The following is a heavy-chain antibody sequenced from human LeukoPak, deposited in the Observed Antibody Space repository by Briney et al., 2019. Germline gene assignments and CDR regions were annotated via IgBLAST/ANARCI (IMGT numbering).Heavy chain of an antibody. CDR3: ARAPEYCSSTSCYFLGYYYYYMDV. D-gene: IGHD2-2*01. V-gene: IGHV4-59*01. J-gene: IGHJ6*03. Sequence: SETLSLTCAVYGGSFSGYYWSWIRQPPGKGLEWIGYIYYSGSTNYNPSLKSRVTISVDTSKNQFSLKLSSVTAADTAVYYCARAPEYCSSTSCYFLGYYYYYMDVWGKGTTVTVSS. CDR1: GGSFSGYY. CDR2: IYYSGST.